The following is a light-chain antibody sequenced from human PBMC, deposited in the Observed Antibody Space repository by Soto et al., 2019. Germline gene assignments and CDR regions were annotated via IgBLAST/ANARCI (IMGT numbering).Light chain of an antibody. Sequence: QSVLTQPPSASGSPGQSVTISCTGTSSDVGRYNYVSWFQQHPGKAPKLMIHEVSKRPSGVPDRFSGSKSGNTASLTVSGIQAEDEADYYCSSYAGSISVFGGGTKLTVL. V-gene: IGLV2-8*01. CDR3: SSYAGSISV. J-gene: IGLJ2*01. CDR1: SSDVGRYNY. CDR2: EVS.